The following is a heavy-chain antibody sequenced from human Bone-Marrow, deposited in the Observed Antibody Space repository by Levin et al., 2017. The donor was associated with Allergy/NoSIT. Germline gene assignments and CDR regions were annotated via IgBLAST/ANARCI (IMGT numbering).Heavy chain of an antibody. D-gene: IGHD3-3*01. CDR1: GGSISSYY. J-gene: IGHJ4*02. Sequence: SETLSLTCTVSGGSISSYYWSWIRQSPGKELEWIGYIYYSATPKYNPSLKSRVTISVDTSKNQFSLKVASVSAADTAVYYCAGAIGVVRHFDYWCQGTLVTVSS. V-gene: IGHV4-59*01. CDR2: IYYSATP. CDR3: AGAIGVVRHFDY.